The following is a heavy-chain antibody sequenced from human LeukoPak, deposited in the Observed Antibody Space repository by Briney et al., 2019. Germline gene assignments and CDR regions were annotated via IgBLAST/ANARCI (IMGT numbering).Heavy chain of an antibody. CDR2: INPSGDNT. V-gene: IGHV1-46*01. CDR3: ARDNSLRDTAWWFDP. D-gene: IGHD5-24*01. CDR1: GGTFSSYA. Sequence: ASVKVSCKASGGTFSSYAISWVRQAPGQGLEWIGIINPSGDNTWYAQKFQGRVTMTRDMATSTDYLEVSSLRSEDTAVYYCARDNSLRDTAWWFDPWGQGTLVTVSS. J-gene: IGHJ5*02.